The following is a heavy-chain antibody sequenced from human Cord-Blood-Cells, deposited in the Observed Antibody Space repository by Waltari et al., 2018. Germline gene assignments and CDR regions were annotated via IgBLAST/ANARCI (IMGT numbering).Heavy chain of an antibody. CDR3: AREAPGTLFDY. CDR2: ISYDGSNK. J-gene: IGHJ4*02. V-gene: IGHV3-30*04. CDR1: GFTFSSYA. D-gene: IGHD1-26*01. Sequence: QVQLVESGGGVVQPGRSLRLSCAASGFTFSSYAMHWVRQAPGKGLEWVAVISYDGSNKYYADSGKGRFTISRDNSKNTLYLQMNSLRAEDTAVYYCAREAPGTLFDYWGQGTLVTVSS.